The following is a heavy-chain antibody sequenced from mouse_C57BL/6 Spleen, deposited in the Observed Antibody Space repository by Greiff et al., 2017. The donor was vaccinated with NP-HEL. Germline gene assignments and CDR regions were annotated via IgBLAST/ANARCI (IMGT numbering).Heavy chain of an antibody. Sequence: QVQLQQSGAELARPGASVKLSCKASGYTFTSYGISWVKQRTGQGLEWIGEIYPRSGNTYYNEKFKGKATLTADKSSSTAYMELRSLTSEDSAVYFCAREAMVTGDYYAMDYWGQGTSVTVSS. CDR3: AREAMVTGDYYAMDY. D-gene: IGHD2-2*01. CDR1: GYTFTSYG. V-gene: IGHV1-81*01. CDR2: IYPRSGNT. J-gene: IGHJ4*01.